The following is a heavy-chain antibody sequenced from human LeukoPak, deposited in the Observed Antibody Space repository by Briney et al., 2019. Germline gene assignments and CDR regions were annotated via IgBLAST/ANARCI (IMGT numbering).Heavy chain of an antibody. CDR1: GFTFSSYA. J-gene: IGHJ6*02. CDR3: ARDKGIVVVPALYGMDV. V-gene: IGHV3-30*04. CDR2: ISYDGSSK. D-gene: IGHD2-2*01. Sequence: GGSLRLSCAASGFTFSSYAMHWVRQAPGKGLEWVAVISYDGSSKYYADSVKGRFTISRDNSKNTLYLQMNSLRAEDTAVYYCARDKGIVVVPALYGMDVWGQGTTVTVSS.